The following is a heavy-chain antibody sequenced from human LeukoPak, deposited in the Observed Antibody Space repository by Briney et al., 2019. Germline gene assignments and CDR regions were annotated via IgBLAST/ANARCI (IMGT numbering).Heavy chain of an antibody. D-gene: IGHD5-18*01. CDR2: ISTYNGNT. J-gene: IGHJ5*02. Sequence: ASVKVSCKASGYTFTSYNMNWVRQAPGQGLEWMGWISTYNGNTKYAEKFQGRVTMTTDTSTSTAYMELGSLRSDDTAVYHCAREGSDTAHYNWFDPWGQGTLVTVSS. CDR3: AREGSDTAHYNWFDP. V-gene: IGHV1-18*01. CDR1: GYTFTSYN.